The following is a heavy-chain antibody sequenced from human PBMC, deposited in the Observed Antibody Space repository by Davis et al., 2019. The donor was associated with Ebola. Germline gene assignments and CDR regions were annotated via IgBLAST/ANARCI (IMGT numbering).Heavy chain of an antibody. V-gene: IGHV4-59*01. J-gene: IGHJ6*03. CDR3: ARGQRHDGSGYFPPTYMDV. CDR2: IYYSGTT. D-gene: IGHD2-15*01. CDR1: GGSIRGYY. Sequence: PSETLSLTCNVSGGSIRGYYWSWIRQTPEKGLEWIGYIYYSGTTNYNPSLKSRVTLSLEMSKSQFSLKLMSVTAAATVVYYCARGQRHDGSGYFPPTYMDVWGKGTTVTVSS.